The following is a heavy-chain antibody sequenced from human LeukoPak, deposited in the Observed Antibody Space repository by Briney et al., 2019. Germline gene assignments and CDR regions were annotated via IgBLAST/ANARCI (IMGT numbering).Heavy chain of an antibody. CDR2: ISGSGGST. CDR3: ARGTAGPCSSTSCQYAFDI. J-gene: IGHJ3*02. D-gene: IGHD2-2*01. CDR1: GFTFSSYA. Sequence: GGSLRLSCAASGFTFSSYAMSWVRQAPGKGLEWVSGISGSGGSTYSADSVKGRFTISRDNSKNTLYLQMNSLRAEDTAVYYCARGTAGPCSSTSCQYAFDIWGQGTMVTVSS. V-gene: IGHV3-23*01.